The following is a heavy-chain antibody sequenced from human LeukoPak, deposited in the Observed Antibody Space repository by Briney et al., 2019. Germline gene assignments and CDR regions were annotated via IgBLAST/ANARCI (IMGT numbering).Heavy chain of an antibody. Sequence: SETLSLTCAVYGGSFSGYYWSWIRQTPGKGLEWIGEINHSGSTNYNPSLKSRVTISVDTSKNQFSLKLSSVTAADTAVYYCASSQHAVAAADSWFDPWGQGTLVTVSS. V-gene: IGHV4-34*01. CDR3: ASSQHAVAAADSWFDP. CDR1: GGSFSGYY. CDR2: INHSGST. D-gene: IGHD6-13*01. J-gene: IGHJ5*02.